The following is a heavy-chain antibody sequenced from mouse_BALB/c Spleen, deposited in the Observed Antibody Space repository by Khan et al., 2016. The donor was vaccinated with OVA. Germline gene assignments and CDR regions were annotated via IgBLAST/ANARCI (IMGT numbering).Heavy chain of an antibody. CDR2: ITTSNAYT. D-gene: IGHD1-1*01. CDR1: GYTFTSYS. V-gene: IGHV1-4*01. J-gene: IGHJ4*01. CDR3: ARGFHCYGSRAALDY. Sequence: QVQLQQPGAELARPGASVTMSCTASGYTFTSYSMHWIKQRPGQGLEWIGNITTSNAYTNYNQKFKDKATLTADKSSSPAFMQLSSLTSEDSAVYYCARGFHCYGSRAALDYWGQGTSVTVSS.